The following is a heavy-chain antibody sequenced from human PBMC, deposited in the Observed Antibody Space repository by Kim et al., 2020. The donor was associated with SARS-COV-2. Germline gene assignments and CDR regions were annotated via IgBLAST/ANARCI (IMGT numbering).Heavy chain of an antibody. V-gene: IGHV3-30*18. CDR3: AKDRSLYCSSSTCQPFDS. CDR2: ISYDGSIR. CDR1: GFTFSSYA. D-gene: IGHD2-2*01. Sequence: GGSLRLSCAASGFTFSSYAMHWVRQAPGKGLEWVALISYDGSIRYHAHSVKGRFTISRDNSKKTLFLQMTSLRAEDTAVYFCAKDRSLYCSSSTCQPFDSWGPGPLVPVSS. J-gene: IGHJ4*02.